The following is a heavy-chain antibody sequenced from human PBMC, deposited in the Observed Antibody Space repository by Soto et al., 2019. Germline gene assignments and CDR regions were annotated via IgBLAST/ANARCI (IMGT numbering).Heavy chain of an antibody. Sequence: PGESLKISWKGSGYSFTSYWISWVRQMPGKGLELMGRIDPSDSYTNYSPSFQGHVTISADKSIITAYLQWSSLKASDTAMYYCARHLSFGLIQPCDXWGQGTLVTVSX. CDR3: ARHLSFGLIQPCDX. D-gene: IGHD5-18*01. CDR1: GYSFTSYW. V-gene: IGHV5-10-1*01. CDR2: IDPSDSYT. J-gene: IGHJ5*02.